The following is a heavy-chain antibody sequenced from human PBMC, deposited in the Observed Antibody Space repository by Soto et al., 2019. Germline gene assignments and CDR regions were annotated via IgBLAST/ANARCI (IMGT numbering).Heavy chain of an antibody. V-gene: IGHV4-59*08. J-gene: IGHJ5*02. Sequence: SETLSLTCTVSGGSISSYYWSWIRQPPGKGLEWIGYIYYSGSTNYNPSLKSRVTISVDTSKNQFSLKLSSVTAADTAVYYCARQVIAVAGPEAWFDPWGQGTLVTVSS. CDR2: IYYSGST. D-gene: IGHD6-19*01. CDR3: ARQVIAVAGPEAWFDP. CDR1: GGSISSYY.